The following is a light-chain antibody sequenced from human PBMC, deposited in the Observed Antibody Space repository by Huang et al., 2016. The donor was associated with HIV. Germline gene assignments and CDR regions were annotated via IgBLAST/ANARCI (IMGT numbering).Light chain of an antibody. Sequence: EIVLTQSPATLSLSPGERATLSCRASQSVSSYFAWYQQKPGQAPRRLIYDASNRATGIPARCSGSGSGTDFTLTISSLEPEDFAVYYCQQRSNWPGITFGPGTKVDIK. CDR3: QQRSNWPGIT. J-gene: IGKJ3*01. CDR1: QSVSSY. CDR2: DAS. V-gene: IGKV3-11*01.